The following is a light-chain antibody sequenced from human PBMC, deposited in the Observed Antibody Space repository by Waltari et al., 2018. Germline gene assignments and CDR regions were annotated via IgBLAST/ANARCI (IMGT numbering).Light chain of an antibody. J-gene: IGKJ5*01. CDR2: LTA. CDR3: QQTYTTPPRT. Sequence: DIQMTQSPSSLSASVGDRVTISCLASNFINIYLNWYHQRTGQAPRVVLYLTATLQTGVPSRFSGSGSGTEFSLTIAGRQPEDFGTYFCQQTYTTPPRTFGQGTRLDI. CDR1: NFINIY. V-gene: IGKV1-39*01.